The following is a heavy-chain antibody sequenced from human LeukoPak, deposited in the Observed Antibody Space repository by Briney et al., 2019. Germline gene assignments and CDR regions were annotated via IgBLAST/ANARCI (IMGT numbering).Heavy chain of an antibody. J-gene: IGHJ4*02. CDR3: ARGGSGYYYDLDY. V-gene: IGHV4-59*11. CDR1: GGSISSHY. Sequence: SETLSLTCTVSGGSISSHYWSWIRQPPGKGLEWIGYIYYSGSTNYNPSLKSRVTISVDTSKSQFSLKLSSVTAADTAVYYCARGGSGYYYDLDYWGQGTLVTVSS. D-gene: IGHD3-22*01. CDR2: IYYSGST.